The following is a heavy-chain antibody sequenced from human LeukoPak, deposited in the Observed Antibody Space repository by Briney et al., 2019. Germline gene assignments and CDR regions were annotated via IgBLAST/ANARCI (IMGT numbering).Heavy chain of an antibody. Sequence: PGGSLRLSCAASGFTFDDYAMHWVRQAPGKGLEWVSGLSWNSGTIAYAGSVKGRFTISRDNAKNSLYLQMNNLRPEDTAFYYCAKGSYAPYYLDSWGQGTLVIVSS. CDR2: LSWNSGTI. CDR1: GFTFDDYA. J-gene: IGHJ4*02. D-gene: IGHD2-2*01. CDR3: AKGSYAPYYLDS. V-gene: IGHV3-9*01.